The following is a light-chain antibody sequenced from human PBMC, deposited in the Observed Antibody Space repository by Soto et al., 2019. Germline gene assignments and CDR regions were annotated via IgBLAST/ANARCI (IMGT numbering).Light chain of an antibody. CDR1: TSNIGAPYD. Sequence: QSVLTQPPSVSGAPGQRVSISCTGSTSNIGAPYDVHWYQHLPGTAPKLLIYGDNNRPSGVPDRFSGSKSGTSASLAIIRIQAHDEGDSYCKSYDLSLRNYVFGSGTKVTVL. CDR3: KSYDLSLRNYV. CDR2: GDN. V-gene: IGLV1-40*01. J-gene: IGLJ1*01.